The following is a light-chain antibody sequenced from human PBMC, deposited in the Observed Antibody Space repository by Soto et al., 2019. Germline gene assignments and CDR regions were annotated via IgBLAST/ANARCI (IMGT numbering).Light chain of an antibody. V-gene: IGLV1-40*01. Sequence: QSVLIQPPSVSGAPGQRVTISCTGSSSNIGAGYDVHWYQQLPGTAPKLLIYGNNNRPSGVPDRFSGSKSGTSASLAITGLQAEDEADYYCLSYDSSLSGSRVFGGGTKVTVL. CDR1: SSNIGAGYD. CDR2: GNN. CDR3: LSYDSSLSGSRV. J-gene: IGLJ2*01.